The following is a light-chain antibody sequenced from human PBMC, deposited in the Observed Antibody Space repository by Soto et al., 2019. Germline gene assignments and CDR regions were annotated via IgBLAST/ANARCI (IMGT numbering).Light chain of an antibody. Sequence: PVTQSPPTLSASVGDRVTITCRASQTISTLMAWYHQKPGTAPKLLVYDASTLQSGVASRFRGSGSGTDLTITISSLQAEDVEVYYCQQYYSTPRTFGQGTKV. CDR3: QQYYSTPRT. V-gene: IGKV1-5*01. J-gene: IGKJ1*01. CDR1: QTISTL. CDR2: DAS.